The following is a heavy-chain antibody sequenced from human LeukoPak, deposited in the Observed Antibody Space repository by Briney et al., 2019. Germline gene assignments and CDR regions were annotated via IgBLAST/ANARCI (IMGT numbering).Heavy chain of an antibody. CDR1: GGSFSGYY. V-gene: IGHV4-34*01. Sequence: SETLSLTCAVYGGSFSGYYWSWIRQPPGKGLEWIGEINHSGSTNYNPSLKSRVTISVDTSKNQFSLKLSSVSAADTAVYYCARLDYDILTGYPIPHAFDIWGQGTTVTVSS. D-gene: IGHD3-9*01. CDR2: INHSGST. CDR3: ARLDYDILTGYPIPHAFDI. J-gene: IGHJ3*02.